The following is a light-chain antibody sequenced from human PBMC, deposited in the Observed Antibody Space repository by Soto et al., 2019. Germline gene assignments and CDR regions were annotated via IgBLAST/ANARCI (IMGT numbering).Light chain of an antibody. J-gene: IGKJ5*01. Sequence: DIVMTQSPLSLPVTPGEPASISCRSSQSLLQTNGYTYLDWYLQKPGQSPQLLIYTVSYRASGVPDRFSGSGSGTDFTLKISRVEAEDVGLYYCMQRIESPTCGQGTRLEIK. CDR3: MQRIESPT. CDR1: QSLLQTNGYTY. V-gene: IGKV2-40*01. CDR2: TVS.